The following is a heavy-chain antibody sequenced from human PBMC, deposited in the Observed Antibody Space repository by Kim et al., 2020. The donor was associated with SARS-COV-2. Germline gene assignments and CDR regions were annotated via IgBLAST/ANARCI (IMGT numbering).Heavy chain of an antibody. J-gene: IGHJ4*02. D-gene: IGHD5-12*01. Sequence: SLQRRVTISVDTSKNPFSLKLSSVTAADTAVYYCARARVVEMATPHYFDYWGQGTLVTVSS. CDR3: ARARVVEMATPHYFDY. V-gene: IGHV4-59*01.